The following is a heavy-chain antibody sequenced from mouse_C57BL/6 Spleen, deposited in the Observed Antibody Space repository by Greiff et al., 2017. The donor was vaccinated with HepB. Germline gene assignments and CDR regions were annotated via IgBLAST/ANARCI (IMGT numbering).Heavy chain of an antibody. CDR3: ARDYYGPSYYFDY. CDR2: ISSGSSTI. D-gene: IGHD1-1*01. CDR1: GFTFSDYG. V-gene: IGHV5-17*01. Sequence: EVQLQESGGGLVKPGGSLKLSCAASGFTFSDYGMHWVRQAPEKGLEWVAYISSGSSTIYYADTVKGRFTISRDNAKNTLFLQMTSLRSEDTAMYYCARDYYGPSYYFDYWGQGTTLTVSS. J-gene: IGHJ2*01.